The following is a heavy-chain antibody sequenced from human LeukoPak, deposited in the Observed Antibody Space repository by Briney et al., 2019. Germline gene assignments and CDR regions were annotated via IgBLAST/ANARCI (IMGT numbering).Heavy chain of an antibody. CDR3: ARGGYSYGYRQYYFDY. CDR2: LSSSSNYI. D-gene: IGHD5-18*01. Sequence: GGSLRLSCAASGFTFSSYSMNWVRQAPGKGLEWVSSLSSSSNYIYYADSVKGRFTISRDNPKNSLYLQMNSLRAEDTAVYYCARGGYSYGYRQYYFDYWGQGTLVTVSS. J-gene: IGHJ4*02. V-gene: IGHV3-21*01. CDR1: GFTFSSYS.